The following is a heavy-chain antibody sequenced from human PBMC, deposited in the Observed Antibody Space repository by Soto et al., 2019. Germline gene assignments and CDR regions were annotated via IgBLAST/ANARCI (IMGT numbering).Heavy chain of an antibody. CDR3: ARAGYYDFWSIARDPDEDTYYYYGMDV. CDR2: IYHSGST. J-gene: IGHJ6*02. Sequence: SETLSLTCAVSGGSISSSNWWSWVRQPPGKGLEWIGEIYHSGSTNYNPSLKSRVTISVDKSKNQFSLKLSSVTAADTAVYYCARAGYYDFWSIARDPDEDTYYYYGMDVWGQGTTVTVSS. D-gene: IGHD3-3*01. V-gene: IGHV4-4*02. CDR1: GGSISSSNW.